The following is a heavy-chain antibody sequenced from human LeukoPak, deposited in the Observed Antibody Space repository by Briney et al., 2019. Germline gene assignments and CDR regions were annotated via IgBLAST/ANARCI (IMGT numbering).Heavy chain of an antibody. V-gene: IGHV4-39*01. CDR2: IYYSGST. CDR1: GGSISSSSYY. CDR3: ARRLSSGSDC. D-gene: IGHD6-19*01. Sequence: SETLSLTCTVSGGSISSSSYYWGWIRQPPGKGLEWIGSIYYSGSTYYNPSLKSRVTISVDTSKNQFSLKLSSVTAADTAVYYCARRLSSGSDCWGQGTLVTVSS. J-gene: IGHJ4*02.